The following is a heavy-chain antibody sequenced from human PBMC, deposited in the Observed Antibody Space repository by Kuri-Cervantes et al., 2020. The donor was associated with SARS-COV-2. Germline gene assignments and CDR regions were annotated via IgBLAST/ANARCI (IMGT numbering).Heavy chain of an antibody. CDR3: ARVSWGGDGFDI. D-gene: IGHD3-16*01. Sequence: GESLKISCVASGFTFSSHDTHWVRQPTGKGLEWVSGITTAGDPYFAASVTGRFTISRENAKNSLYLQMDSLRAGDTAVYYCARVSWGGDGFDIWGQGTMVTVSS. CDR1: GFTFSSHD. V-gene: IGHV3-13*05. J-gene: IGHJ3*02. CDR2: ITTAGDP.